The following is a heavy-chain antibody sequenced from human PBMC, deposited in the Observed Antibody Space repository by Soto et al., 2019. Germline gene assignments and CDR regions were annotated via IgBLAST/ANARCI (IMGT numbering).Heavy chain of an antibody. Sequence: SETLSLTCTVSGCSISSSSYYWGWIRQPPGKGLEWIGSIYYSGSTYYNPSLKSRVTISVDRSKNQFSLKLSSVTAADTAVYYCARELRYFDWLFYYGMDVWGQGTTVTVSS. CDR2: IYYSGST. D-gene: IGHD3-9*01. V-gene: IGHV4-39*01. CDR1: GCSISSSSYY. CDR3: ARELRYFDWLFYYGMDV. J-gene: IGHJ6*02.